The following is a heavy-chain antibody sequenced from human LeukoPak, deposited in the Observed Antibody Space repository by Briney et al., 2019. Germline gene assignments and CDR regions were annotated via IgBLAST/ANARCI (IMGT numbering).Heavy chain of an antibody. V-gene: IGHV5-51*01. CDR1: GYTFSTPW. D-gene: IGHD5-12*01. Sequence: GESLKISCKASGYTFSTPWIGWVRQMPGKGLEWMGIIYPSDSDTRYSPSFQGQVTISADKSISTAYLQWSSLKASDTAMYYCARVGYSGYESDSWGQGTLVTVSS. J-gene: IGHJ4*02. CDR2: IYPSDSDT. CDR3: ARVGYSGYESDS.